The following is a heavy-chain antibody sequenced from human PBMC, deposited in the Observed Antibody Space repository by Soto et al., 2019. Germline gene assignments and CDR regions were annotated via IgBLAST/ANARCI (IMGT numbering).Heavy chain of an antibody. CDR3: ARITSASAD. J-gene: IGHJ4*02. CDR2: IRRDGSEK. V-gene: IGHV3-7*01. Sequence: GGSLRLSCAASGFPLSNYWMMWVRQAPGKGLEWVANIRRDGSEKFYVDSVRGRFTISRDNAKNSLYLQMNSLRAEDTAVYFCARITSASADWGQGTLVTVSS. CDR1: GFPLSNYW. D-gene: IGHD2-2*01.